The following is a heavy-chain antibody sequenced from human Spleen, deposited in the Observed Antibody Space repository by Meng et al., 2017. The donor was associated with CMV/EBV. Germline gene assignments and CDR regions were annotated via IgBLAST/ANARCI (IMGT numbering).Heavy chain of an antibody. D-gene: IGHD3-10*01. V-gene: IGHV3-7*01. J-gene: IGHJ5*02. Sequence: GGSLRLSCAASGFTFRNSWMTWIRQTPDKRLEWVANIKQDGSEKYYVDSVKGRFTISRDNAKNSLYLQMNSLRVEDTAVYYFTKAGGEGPWGQGTLVTVSS. CDR1: GFTFRNSW. CDR2: IKQDGSEK. CDR3: TKAGGEGP.